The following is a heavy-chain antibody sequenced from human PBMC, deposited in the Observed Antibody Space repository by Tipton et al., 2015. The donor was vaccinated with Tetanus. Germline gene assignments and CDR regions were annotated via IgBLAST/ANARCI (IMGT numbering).Heavy chain of an antibody. Sequence: TLSLTCSVSGASISSGGYFWNWIRHRPGQGLEWIGYIYYSGSTNSNYALKSRITISRDTSKNQISLKLTSVTAADTAVYYCARANYNFPKKGPFDSWGQGTLVIVSS. CDR3: ARANYNFPKKGPFDS. CDR2: IYYSGST. J-gene: IGHJ4*02. D-gene: IGHD3-3*01. V-gene: IGHV4-61*08. CDR1: GASISSGGYF.